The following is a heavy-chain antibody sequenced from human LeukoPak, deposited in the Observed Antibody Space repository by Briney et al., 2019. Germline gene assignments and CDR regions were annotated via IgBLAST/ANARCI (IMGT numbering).Heavy chain of an antibody. CDR1: GGSISSGGYY. CDR2: IYYSGST. V-gene: IGHV4-31*03. Sequence: SETLSLTCTVSGGSISSGGYYWSWIRQHPGKGLEWIGYIYYSGSTCYNPSLRSRVTISVDTSKNQFSLKLSSVTAADTAVYYCARDRDTGWFDPWGQGTLVTVSS. D-gene: IGHD5-18*01. CDR3: ARDRDTGWFDP. J-gene: IGHJ5*02.